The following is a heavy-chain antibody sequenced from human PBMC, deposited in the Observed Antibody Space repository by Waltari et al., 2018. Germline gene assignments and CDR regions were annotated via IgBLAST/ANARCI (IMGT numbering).Heavy chain of an antibody. V-gene: IGHV4-59*01. J-gene: IGHJ5*02. D-gene: IGHD3-10*01. CDR2: IYYSGST. Sequence: QVQLQESGPGLVKPSETLSLTCTVSGGPISSYYWSWIRQPPGKGLEWIGYIYYSGSTNYNPSLKSRVTISVDTSKNQFSLKLSSVTAADTAVYYCASLMVRGVMSWFDPWGQGTLVTVSS. CDR3: ASLMVRGVMSWFDP. CDR1: GGPISSYY.